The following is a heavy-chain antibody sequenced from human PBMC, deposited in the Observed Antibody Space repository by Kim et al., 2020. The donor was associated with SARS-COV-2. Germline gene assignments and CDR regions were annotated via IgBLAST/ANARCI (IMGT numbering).Heavy chain of an antibody. J-gene: IGHJ5*02. V-gene: IGHV3-23*01. CDR3: AKGKRIPSTGPWWFDP. CDR2: IDCSDGTP. CDR1: GFTFSNYV. Sequence: GGSLRLSCAASGFTFSNYVMNWVRQTPGKGLEWVSAIDCSDGTPYQPDSVKGRFTISRDTFKSTLYLQMNSLRVDDTAVYYCAKGKRIPSTGPWWFDPWGQGTLVTVSS. D-gene: IGHD6-13*01.